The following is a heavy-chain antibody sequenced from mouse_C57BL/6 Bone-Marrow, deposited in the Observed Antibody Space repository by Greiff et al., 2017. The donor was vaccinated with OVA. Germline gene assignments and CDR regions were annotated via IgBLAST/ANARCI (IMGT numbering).Heavy chain of an antibody. D-gene: IGHD2-4*01. CDR3: AREGPFYYDYPLDY. V-gene: IGHV1-9*01. CDR2: ILPGSGST. CDR1: GYTFTGYW. J-gene: IGHJ2*01. Sequence: QVQLKQSGAELMKPGASVKLSCKATGYTFTGYWIEWVKQRPGHGLEWIGEILPGSGSTNYNEKFKGKATFTADTSSNTACMQLSSLTTEDSAIYYCAREGPFYYDYPLDYWGQGTTLTVSS.